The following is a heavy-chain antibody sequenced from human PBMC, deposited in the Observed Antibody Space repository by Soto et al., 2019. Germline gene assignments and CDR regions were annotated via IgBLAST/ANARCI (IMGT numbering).Heavy chain of an antibody. CDR3: ARDFTGWPPDGVDY. J-gene: IGHJ4*02. CDR2: ISAYNGNA. D-gene: IGHD3-16*01. CDR1: GFTFTSYA. Sequence: QVQLVQSGTEVKKPGASVKVSCKASGFTFTSYAISWVRQAPGQGLEWMGWISAYNGNANYAQKFQGRVTMTTDASTTTAYMELRNLRYDDTAVYYCARDFTGWPPDGVDYWGQGTLVTVSS. V-gene: IGHV1-18*01.